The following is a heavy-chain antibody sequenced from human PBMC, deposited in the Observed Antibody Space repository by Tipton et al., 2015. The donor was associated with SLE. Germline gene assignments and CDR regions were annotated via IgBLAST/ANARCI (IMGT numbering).Heavy chain of an antibody. D-gene: IGHD3-16*01. CDR1: SGSMRGHY. Sequence: GLVKPSETLSLTCTVSSGSMRGHYWSWIRQPPGKGLEWIGYTYYNGNTNYNPSLKSRVTISVDMSKDQFSLKLSSVTAADTALYYCARFGLGTYAYHFDTWGQGTLVSVSS. J-gene: IGHJ4*02. CDR2: TYYNGNT. V-gene: IGHV4-59*11. CDR3: ARFGLGTYAYHFDT.